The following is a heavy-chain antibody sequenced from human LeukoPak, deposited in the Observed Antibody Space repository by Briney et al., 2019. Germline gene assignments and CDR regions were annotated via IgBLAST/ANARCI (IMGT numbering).Heavy chain of an antibody. D-gene: IGHD2-15*01. CDR3: AKEMKVCRGGSCYYYYMDV. V-gene: IGHV3-33*06. Sequence: GGSLRLSCAASGFTFSSYGMHWVRQAPGKGLEWVAVIWYDGSNKYYADSVKGRFTISRDNSKNTLYLQMNSLRAEDTAVYYCAKEMKVCRGGSCYYYYMDVWGKGTTVTVSS. CDR2: IWYDGSNK. CDR1: GFTFSSYG. J-gene: IGHJ6*03.